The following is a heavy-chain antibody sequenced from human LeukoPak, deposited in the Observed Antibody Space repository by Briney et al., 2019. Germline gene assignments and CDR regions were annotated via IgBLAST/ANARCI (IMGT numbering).Heavy chain of an antibody. CDR2: ISGSGGST. CDR3: AKSAVASFYYDSSGYYYFDY. Sequence: PGGSLRLSCAASGFTFSSYAISWVRQAPGKGLEWVSAISGSGGSTYYADSVKGRFTISRDNSKNTLYLQMNSLRAEDTAVYYCAKSAVASFYYDSSGYYYFDYWGQGTLVTVSS. CDR1: GFTFSSYA. D-gene: IGHD3-22*01. V-gene: IGHV3-23*01. J-gene: IGHJ4*02.